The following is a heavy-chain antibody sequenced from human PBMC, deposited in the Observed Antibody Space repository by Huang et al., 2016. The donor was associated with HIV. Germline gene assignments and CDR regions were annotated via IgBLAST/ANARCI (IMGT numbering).Heavy chain of an antibody. CDR3: ARSLMGEDPFDI. V-gene: IGHV4-34*01. CDR2: VNHRGSA. Sequence: QVRLHQWGTGLVRPSETLSLTCAVYGGPLRGHYWSWVRLPPGGSLEWLGEVNHRGSANYNPSRKSRRSMSIDTSKKQFSLKLGSVTAADTALYYCARSLMGEDPFDIWGQGTLVTVSS. CDR1: GGPLRGHY. D-gene: IGHD3-16*01. J-gene: IGHJ3*02.